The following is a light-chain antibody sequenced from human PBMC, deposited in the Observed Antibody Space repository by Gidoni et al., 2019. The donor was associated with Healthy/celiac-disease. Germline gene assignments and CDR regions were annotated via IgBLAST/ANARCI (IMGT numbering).Light chain of an antibody. CDR3: SSYTSSSTLV. CDR1: STDVGGYNY. Sequence: QSALTQPASVSGSPRQPITISCTRTSTDVGGYNYVTWYQQHPGKDPKLMIYYVSNRPSGVSTRFSGSKSGNTASLTISGLQAEDEADYYCSSYTSSSTLVFGGGTKLTVL. J-gene: IGLJ2*01. V-gene: IGLV2-14*01. CDR2: YVS.